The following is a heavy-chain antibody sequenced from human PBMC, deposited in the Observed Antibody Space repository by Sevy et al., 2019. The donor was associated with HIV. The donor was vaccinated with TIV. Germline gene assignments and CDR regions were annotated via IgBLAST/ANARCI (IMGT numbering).Heavy chain of an antibody. V-gene: IGHV3-30*03. CDR3: ARDISLLITRNLGFDP. J-gene: IGHJ5*02. Sequence: GGSLRLSCAASGVTFSSYGIHWVRQAPGKGLEWVAVISYDGSNKYYADSVKGRFTISRDNSKNTLYLQMNSLRAEDTAVYYCARDISLLITRNLGFDPWGQGTLVTVSS. CDR2: ISYDGSNK. CDR1: GVTFSSYG. D-gene: IGHD3-3*01.